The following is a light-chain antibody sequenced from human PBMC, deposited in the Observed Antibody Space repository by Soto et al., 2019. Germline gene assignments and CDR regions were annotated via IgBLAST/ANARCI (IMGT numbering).Light chain of an antibody. CDR1: QGLSSY. J-gene: IGKJ5*01. CDR2: TAS. V-gene: IGKV1-9*01. CDR3: QQLNSYPIT. Sequence: DLQLTQSPSFLSASVGDRFSITCRASQGLSSYLAWYQQRTGKAPXLLIYTASTLQSGVPSRFSGSGSGAEFTLTITTLQPEDFATYYCQQLNSYPITFGQGTRLEI.